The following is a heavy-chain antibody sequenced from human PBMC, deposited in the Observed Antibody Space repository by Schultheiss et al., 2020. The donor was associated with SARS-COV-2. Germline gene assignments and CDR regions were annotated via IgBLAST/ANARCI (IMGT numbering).Heavy chain of an antibody. D-gene: IGHD2-15*01. V-gene: IGHV3-48*01. CDR1: GFAFRSYA. Sequence: GGSLRLSCAASGFAFRSYAMNWVRQAPGKGLEWVSYISSSSNAIYYGDSVKGRFTISRDNARNTLYLQMNSLRGEDTAVYYCARMSRGGYPLDYWGQGTLVTVSS. J-gene: IGHJ4*02. CDR3: ARMSRGGYPLDY. CDR2: ISSSSNAI.